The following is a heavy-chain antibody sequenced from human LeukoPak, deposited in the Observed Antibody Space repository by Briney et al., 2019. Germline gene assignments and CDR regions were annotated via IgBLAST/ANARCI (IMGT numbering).Heavy chain of an antibody. CDR2: INHRGST. CDR1: GGSFSVYY. CDR3: AREYCSITSCYGYFDY. J-gene: IGHJ4*02. V-gene: IGHV4-34*01. Sequence: PSETLSLTCAVYGGSFSVYYWSWIRQPPGKGLEWIGEINHRGSTNYKPSLKSRVTISVDTSKNQFSLKLSSVTAADTAVYYCAREYCSITSCYGYFDYWGQGTLVTVSS. D-gene: IGHD2-2*01.